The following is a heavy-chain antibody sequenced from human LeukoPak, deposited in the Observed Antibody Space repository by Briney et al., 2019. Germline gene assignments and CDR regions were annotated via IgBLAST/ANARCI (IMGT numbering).Heavy chain of an antibody. J-gene: IGHJ4*02. CDR2: SYKAGSM. V-gene: IGHV4-59*01. D-gene: IGHD4-17*01. CDR1: GGSISSSC. Sequence: KPSETLSLTCTVSGGSISSSCWSWIRQSPGKGLEWIGYSYKAGSMNCNPSLKSRVTISVDTSKNQFSLKLRSVTVADTAVYYCAKGPLRDYGDYFDYWGQGTLVTVSS. CDR3: AKGPLRDYGDYFDY.